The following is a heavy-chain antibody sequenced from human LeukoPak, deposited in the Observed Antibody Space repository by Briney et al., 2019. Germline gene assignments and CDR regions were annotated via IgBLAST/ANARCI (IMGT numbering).Heavy chain of an antibody. V-gene: IGHV4-38-2*01. Sequence: SETLFLTCDVSGYSITNGYYWGWIRQPPGKGLQWIGSIHHSGATSYNPSLKTRVTTSVDTSKNQFSLRLSSVTAADTAVYFCAVSFGGYDAGFYWGQGTLVTVSS. CDR3: AVSFGGYDAGFY. CDR2: IHHSGAT. CDR1: GYSITNGYY. J-gene: IGHJ4*02. D-gene: IGHD3-3*01.